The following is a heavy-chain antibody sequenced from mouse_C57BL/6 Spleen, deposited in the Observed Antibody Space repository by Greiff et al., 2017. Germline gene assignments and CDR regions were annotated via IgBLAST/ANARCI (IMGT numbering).Heavy chain of an antibody. J-gene: IGHJ2*01. Sequence: QVQLQQPGTELVKPGASVKLSCKASGYTFTSYWMHWVKQRPGQGLEWIGNINPSNGGTNYNDKFKSKATRTVDKSSSTAYMQLSSLTSEDSAVYYCARVGVYSNLFDYWGQGTTLTVSS. CDR3: ARVGVYSNLFDY. V-gene: IGHV1-53*01. CDR1: GYTFTSYW. D-gene: IGHD2-5*01. CDR2: INPSNGGT.